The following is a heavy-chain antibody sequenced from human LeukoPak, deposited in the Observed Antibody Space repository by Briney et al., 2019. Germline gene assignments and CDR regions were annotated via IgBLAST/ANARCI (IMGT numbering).Heavy chain of an antibody. Sequence: PGGSLRLSCAASGFTFSSYEMNWVRQAPGKGLEWVSYISSSGSTIYYADSVKGRFTISRDNAKNSLYLQMNSLRAEDTAVYYCARDNYYDSSGYDYYYYGMDVWGQGTTVTVSS. CDR1: GFTFSSYE. V-gene: IGHV3-48*03. J-gene: IGHJ6*02. CDR2: ISSSGSTI. CDR3: ARDNYYDSSGYDYYYYGMDV. D-gene: IGHD3-22*01.